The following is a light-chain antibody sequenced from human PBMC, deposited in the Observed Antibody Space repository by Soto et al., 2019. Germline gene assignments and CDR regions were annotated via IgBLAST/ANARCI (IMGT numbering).Light chain of an antibody. V-gene: IGLV2-23*01. Sequence: QSALTQPASVSGSPGQSITISCTGTSSDVGSYDLVSWYQQHPGKAPKLLIYEDSKRPSGVSNRFSGSKSGNTASLTISGLQAEDEADYYCCSYASTSTLVFGGGTQLTVL. J-gene: IGLJ7*01. CDR3: CSYASTSTLV. CDR2: EDS. CDR1: SSDVGSYDL.